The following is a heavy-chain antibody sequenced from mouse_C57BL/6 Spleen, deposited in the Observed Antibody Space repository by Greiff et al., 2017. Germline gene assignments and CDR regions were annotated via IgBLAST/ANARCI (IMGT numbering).Heavy chain of an antibody. D-gene: IGHD1-1*01. V-gene: IGHV5-4*01. CDR1: GFTFSSYA. CDR2: ISDGGSYT. J-gene: IGHJ2*01. Sequence: EVKLMESGGGLVKPGGSLKLSCAASGFTFSSYAMSWVRQTPEKRLEWVATISDGGSYTYYPDNVKGRFTISRDNAKNNLYLQMSHLKSEDTAMYYCAREFDYYGSSYYFDYWGQGTTLTVSS. CDR3: AREFDYYGSSYYFDY.